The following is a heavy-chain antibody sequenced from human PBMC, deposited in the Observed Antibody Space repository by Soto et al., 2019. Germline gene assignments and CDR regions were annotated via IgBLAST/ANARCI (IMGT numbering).Heavy chain of an antibody. CDR2: IYHSGTT. V-gene: IGHV4-38-2*01. CDR1: GFSISSGYY. Sequence: SETLSLTCAVSGFSISSGYYWGWIRQPPGKGLEWIGNIYHSGTTYYNPSLSSQVTISVDTSKNQFSLRLTSVTAADTAVYYCASVTSVGYFYYFDYWGQGTLVTVSS. D-gene: IGHD2-2*03. CDR3: ASVTSVGYFYYFDY. J-gene: IGHJ4*02.